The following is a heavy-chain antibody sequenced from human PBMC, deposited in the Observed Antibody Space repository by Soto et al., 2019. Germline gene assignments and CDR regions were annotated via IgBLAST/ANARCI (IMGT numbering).Heavy chain of an antibody. CDR1: GFTFDDYA. CDR2: ISWNSGSI. J-gene: IGHJ5*02. V-gene: IGHV3-9*01. D-gene: IGHD5-18*01. Sequence: GGSLRLSCAASGFTFDDYAMHWVRQAPGKGLEWVSGISWNSGSIGYADSVKGRFTISRDNAKNSLYLQMNSLRAEDTALYYCAKDSDSKPKGWFDPWGQGTLVTVSS. CDR3: AKDSDSKPKGWFDP.